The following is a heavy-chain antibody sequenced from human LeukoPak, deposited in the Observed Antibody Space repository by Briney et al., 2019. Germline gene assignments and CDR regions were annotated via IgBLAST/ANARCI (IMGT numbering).Heavy chain of an antibody. CDR2: INHSGST. CDR3: ARERIQLWLDY. J-gene: IGHJ4*02. D-gene: IGHD5-18*01. CDR1: GGSFSGYY. Sequence: SETLSFTCAVYGGSFSGYYWSWIRQPPGKGLEWIGEINHSGSTNYNPSLKSRVTISVDMSKNQFSLKLSSVTAADTAVYYCARERIQLWLDYWGQGTLVTVSS. V-gene: IGHV4-34*01.